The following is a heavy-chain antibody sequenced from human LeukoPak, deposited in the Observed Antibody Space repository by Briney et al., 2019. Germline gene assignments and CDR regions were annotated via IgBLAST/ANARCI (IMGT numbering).Heavy chain of an antibody. V-gene: IGHV3-23*01. CDR1: GFTSIAYA. CDR3: AKGRPTTVFDY. D-gene: IGHD4-17*01. CDR2: LSGSGAVT. Sequence: GGSPRLSCADSGFTSIAYAMSGGRQAPGKGLGCGSSLSGSGAVTSYADYVKGRFTISKANSKSTVYLQMNSLRAEATAVYYCAKGRPTTVFDYWGRGTLVT. J-gene: IGHJ4*02.